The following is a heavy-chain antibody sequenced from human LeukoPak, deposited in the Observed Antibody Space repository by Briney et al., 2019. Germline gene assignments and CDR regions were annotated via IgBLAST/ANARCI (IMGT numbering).Heavy chain of an antibody. Sequence: ASVKVSCKASGYTFTGYYIHWVRQAPGQGLEWMGWINPNSGGTSFAQNFQGRVTMTRDTSISTAYMELSSLRSEDTAVYYCASGADRIAAAGTTFDYWGQGTLVTVSS. CDR1: GYTFTGYY. D-gene: IGHD6-13*01. CDR2: INPNSGGT. CDR3: ASGADRIAAAGTTFDY. J-gene: IGHJ4*02. V-gene: IGHV1-2*02.